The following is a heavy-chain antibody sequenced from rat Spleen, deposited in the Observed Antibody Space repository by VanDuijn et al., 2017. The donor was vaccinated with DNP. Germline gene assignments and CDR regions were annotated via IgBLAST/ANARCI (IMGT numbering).Heavy chain of an antibody. J-gene: IGHJ2*01. CDR1: GFSFSDYY. V-gene: IGHV5-20*01. CDR3: VKGGLLATGLDY. Sequence: EAQLVESGGGSVQPGRSLKLSCAASGFSFSDYYMAWVRQAPTKGLEWVASISYDGGNTYYRDSVKGRFTISRDNARGSIVLQLDSLRSEDMATYFCVKGGLLATGLDYWGQGVMVTVSS. D-gene: IGHD4-1*01. CDR2: ISYDGGNT.